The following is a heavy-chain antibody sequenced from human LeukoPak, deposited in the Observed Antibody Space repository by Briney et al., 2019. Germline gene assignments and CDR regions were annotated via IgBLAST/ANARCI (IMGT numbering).Heavy chain of an antibody. V-gene: IGHV1-2*04. D-gene: IGHD6-19*01. CDR3: ARGGYSSGWSVFDY. Sequence: ASMKVSCKAPGYTFTGYYMHWVRQAPGQGLEWMGWLNPNSGGTNYAQKFQGWVTMTRDTSISTAYMELSRLRSDDTAVYYCARGGYSSGWSVFDYWGQGTLVTVSS. CDR2: LNPNSGGT. J-gene: IGHJ4*02. CDR1: GYTFTGYY.